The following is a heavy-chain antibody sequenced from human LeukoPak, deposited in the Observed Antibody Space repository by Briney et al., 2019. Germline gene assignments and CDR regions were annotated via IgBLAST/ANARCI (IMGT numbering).Heavy chain of an antibody. J-gene: IGHJ4*02. Sequence: PGGSLRLSCAASGFTVSSNYMSWVRQAPGKGLEWVSVIYSGGSTYYADSVKGRFTISRDNSKNTLYLQMNSLRAEDTAVYYCARDREYYYDGSGYYWRDYWGQGTLVTVSS. V-gene: IGHV3-66*02. D-gene: IGHD3-22*01. CDR2: IYSGGST. CDR1: GFTVSSNY. CDR3: ARDREYYYDGSGYYWRDY.